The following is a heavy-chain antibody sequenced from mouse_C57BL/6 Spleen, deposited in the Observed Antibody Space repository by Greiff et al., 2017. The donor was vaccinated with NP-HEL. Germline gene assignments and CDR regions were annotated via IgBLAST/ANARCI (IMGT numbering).Heavy chain of an antibody. V-gene: IGHV2-2*01. J-gene: IGHJ4*01. CDR3: ARGGKALYYAMDY. CDR1: GFSLTSYG. CDR2: IWSGGST. Sequence: VKLMESGPGLVQPSQSLSITCTVSGFSLTSYGVHWVRQSPGKGLEWLGVIWSGGSTDYNAAFISRLSISKDNSKSQVFFKMNSLQADDTAIYYCARGGKALYYAMDYWGQGTSVTVSS. D-gene: IGHD1-1*01.